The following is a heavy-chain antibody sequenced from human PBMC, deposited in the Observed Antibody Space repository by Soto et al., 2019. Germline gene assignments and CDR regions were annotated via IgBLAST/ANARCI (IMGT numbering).Heavy chain of an antibody. Sequence: QITLKESGPTLVKPTQTLTLTCTFSGFSLSTTGMRVGWIRQPPGKALEWLTLIYWDDDKRYSPSLKSRLTITKDTSKNQVVLTMANMDPVDTATYYCATYKNVMLVTTTGGPAFDIWGQGTVVTVSS. D-gene: IGHD5-12*01. J-gene: IGHJ3*02. CDR3: ATYKNVMLVTTTGGPAFDI. CDR2: IYWDDDK. V-gene: IGHV2-5*02. CDR1: GFSLSTTGMR.